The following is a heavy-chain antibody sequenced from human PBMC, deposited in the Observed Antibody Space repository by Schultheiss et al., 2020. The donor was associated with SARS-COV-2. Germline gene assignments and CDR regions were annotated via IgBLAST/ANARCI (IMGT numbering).Heavy chain of an antibody. Sequence: SETLSLTSAVSGYSISNEYSWDWIRQPPGKGLEWIGNIYHSGSGCYNLSLKSRVTISVDTSKNQFSLRLRSVTAADTAVYYCARLWTSYYDFWSGYYDYYYMDVWGKGTTVTVSS. J-gene: IGHJ6*03. CDR3: ARLWTSYYDFWSGYYDYYYMDV. V-gene: IGHV4-38-2*01. CDR2: IYHSGSG. D-gene: IGHD3-3*01. CDR1: GYSISNEYS.